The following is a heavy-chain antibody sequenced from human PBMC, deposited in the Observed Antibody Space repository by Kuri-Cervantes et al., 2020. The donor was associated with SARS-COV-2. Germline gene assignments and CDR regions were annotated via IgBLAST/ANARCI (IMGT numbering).Heavy chain of an antibody. CDR2: ISSSSSYI. V-gene: IGHV3-21*01. CDR3: AKDRAAAGHDAFDI. J-gene: IGHJ3*02. D-gene: IGHD6-13*01. Sequence: GGSLRLSCAASGFTFSSYSMNWVRQAPGKGLEWVSSISSSSSYIYYADSVKGRFTISRDNSKNTLYLQMNSLRAEDTAVYYCAKDRAAAGHDAFDIWGQGTMVTVSS. CDR1: GFTFSSYS.